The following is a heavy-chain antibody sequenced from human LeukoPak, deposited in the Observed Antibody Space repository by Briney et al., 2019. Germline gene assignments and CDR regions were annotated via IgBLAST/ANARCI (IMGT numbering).Heavy chain of an antibody. Sequence: GGSLRLSCAASGFTFSDYYMSWVRQAPGKGLEWVANIKQDGSEKYYVDSVRGRVTISRDNAENSLFLQMNRLRVEDTAVYYCIGRSSYYFDFWGQGTLVTVSS. CDR2: IKQDGSEK. J-gene: IGHJ4*02. D-gene: IGHD6-6*01. CDR1: GFTFSDYY. CDR3: IGRSSYYFDF. V-gene: IGHV3-7*01.